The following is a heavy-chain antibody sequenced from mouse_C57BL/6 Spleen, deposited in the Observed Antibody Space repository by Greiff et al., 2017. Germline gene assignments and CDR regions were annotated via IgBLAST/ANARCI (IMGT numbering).Heavy chain of an antibody. CDR2: ISDGGSYT. Sequence: EVQRVESGGGLVKPGGSLKLSCAASGFTFSSYAMSWVRQTPEKRLEWVATISDGGSYTYYPDNVKGRFTISRDNAKNNLYLQMSHLKSEDTAMYYCARGGIYGYDDFDYWGQGTTLTVSS. CDR3: ARGGIYGYDDFDY. D-gene: IGHD2-2*01. J-gene: IGHJ2*01. V-gene: IGHV5-4*01. CDR1: GFTFSSYA.